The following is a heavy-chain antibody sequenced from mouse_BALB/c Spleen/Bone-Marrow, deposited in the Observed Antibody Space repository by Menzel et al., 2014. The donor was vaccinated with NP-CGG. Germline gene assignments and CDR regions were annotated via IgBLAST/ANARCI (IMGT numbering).Heavy chain of an antibody. D-gene: IGHD1-1*01. CDR2: IDPETGGT. CDR3: TREGYCGSSPAWFAY. V-gene: IGHV1-15*01. Sequence: VQLQQSGAELVRPGASVTLSCKASGYTFTDYEMHWVKQTPVHGLEWIGAIDPETGGTAYNQKFKGKATLTADKSSSTAYMDLRSMTAEDSAVYYCTREGYCGSSPAWFAYWGQGTLVTVSA. J-gene: IGHJ3*01. CDR1: GYTFTDYE.